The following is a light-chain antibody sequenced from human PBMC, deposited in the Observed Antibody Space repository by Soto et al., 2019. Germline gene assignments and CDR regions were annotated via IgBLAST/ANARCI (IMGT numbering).Light chain of an antibody. V-gene: IGKV3-20*01. Sequence: EIVLTQSPGTLSLSPGERATLSCRASQSVSSNYLAWYQQKPGQAPRLLIYGASSRATGIPDRFSGSGSGTDFNLTISRLEPEDFAEYYCQQYGSSPRTFGQGTKVEIK. CDR1: QSVSSNY. J-gene: IGKJ1*01. CDR3: QQYGSSPRT. CDR2: GAS.